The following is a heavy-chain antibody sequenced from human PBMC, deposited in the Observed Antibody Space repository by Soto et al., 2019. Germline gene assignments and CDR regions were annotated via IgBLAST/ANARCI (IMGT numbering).Heavy chain of an antibody. V-gene: IGHV3-21*01. CDR2: ISSSSSYI. CDR3: AREAAVDCSGGSCYSELVYYMDV. CDR1: GFTFSSYS. J-gene: IGHJ6*03. Sequence: GGSLRLSCAASGFTFSSYSMNWVRQAPGKGLEWVSSISSSSSYIYYADSVKGRFTISRDNAKNSLYLQMNSLRAEDTAVYYCAREAAVDCSGGSCYSELVYYMDVWGKGTTVTVSS. D-gene: IGHD2-15*01.